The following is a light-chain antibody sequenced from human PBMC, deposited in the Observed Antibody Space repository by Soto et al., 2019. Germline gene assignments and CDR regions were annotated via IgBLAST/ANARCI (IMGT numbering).Light chain of an antibody. Sequence: VFILSPSLPSLSPVSRAVLSCRASQSVSSSYVAWYRQKPGQAPRLLIYAASSRATGIPDRFSGSGSGTDFTLTISSLQPDDFATYYCQYYNRYGTFCQGTKVEIK. V-gene: IGKV3-20*01. CDR2: AAS. CDR3: QYYNRYGT. J-gene: IGKJ1*01. CDR1: QSVSSSY.